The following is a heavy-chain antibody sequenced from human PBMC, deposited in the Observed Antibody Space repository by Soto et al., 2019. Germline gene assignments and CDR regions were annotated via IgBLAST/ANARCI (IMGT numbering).Heavy chain of an antibody. V-gene: IGHV4-30-2*01. CDR1: GGSISSGGYS. J-gene: IGHJ5*02. CDR2: IYHSGST. D-gene: IGHD6-6*01. CDR3: ARGLGLIAARPSIWFDP. Sequence: QLQLQESGSGLVKPSQTLSLTCAVSGGSISSGGYSWSWIRQPPGKGLEWIGYIYHSGSTYYNPSPKSRVTISVDRSKNQFSLKLSSVTAADTAVYYCARGLGLIAARPSIWFDPWGQGTLVTVSS.